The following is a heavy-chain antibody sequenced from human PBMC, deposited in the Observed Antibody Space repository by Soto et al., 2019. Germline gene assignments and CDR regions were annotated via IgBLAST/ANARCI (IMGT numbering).Heavy chain of an antibody. D-gene: IGHD3-22*01. V-gene: IGHV3-74*01. J-gene: IGHJ5*02. CDR3: ARGSSYYYEWFDP. Sequence: WGSLGLSCAASGFTFSSYWMHWVRQGPGKGLVWVSRINSDGSSTSYADSVKGRFTISRDNAKNTLYLQMNSLRAEDTAVYYCARGSSYYYEWFDPWGQGTLVTVSS. CDR1: GFTFSSYW. CDR2: INSDGSST.